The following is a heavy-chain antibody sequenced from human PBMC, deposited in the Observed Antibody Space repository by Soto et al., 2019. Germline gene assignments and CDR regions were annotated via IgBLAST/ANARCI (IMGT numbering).Heavy chain of an antibody. CDR3: TTQGFGGLHGLVDV. J-gene: IGHJ6*02. CDR2: IYYSGGT. D-gene: IGHD3-10*01. CDR1: GGSISSYY. V-gene: IGHV4-59*08. Sequence: SETLSLTCTVSGGSISSYYWSWIRQPPGKGLEWIGYIYYSGGTNYNPSLKSRVTISVDTSKNQFSLKLTSVTAADTAVYYCTTQGFGGLHGLVDVWGQGTTVTVSS.